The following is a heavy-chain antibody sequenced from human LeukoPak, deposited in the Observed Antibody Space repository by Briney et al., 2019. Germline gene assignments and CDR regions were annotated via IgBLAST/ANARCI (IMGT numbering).Heavy chain of an antibody. V-gene: IGHV3-48*01. CDR2: ISSSSSTI. D-gene: IGHD2-8*01. Sequence: GGSLRLSCAASGFTFSSYSMNWVRQAPGKGLEWVSYISSSSSTIYFADSVKGRFTISRDNSKNTLYLQMNSLRVEETAVYYCAKDQWTWAYWGQGTLVTVSS. CDR1: GFTFSSYS. J-gene: IGHJ4*02. CDR3: AKDQWTWAY.